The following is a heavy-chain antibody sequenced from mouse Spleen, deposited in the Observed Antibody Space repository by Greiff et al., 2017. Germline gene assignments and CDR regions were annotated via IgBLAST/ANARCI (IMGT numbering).Heavy chain of an antibody. CDR2: IYPGSGST. Sequence: VQLQESGAELVMPGASVKLSCKASGYTFTSYWITWVKQRPGQGLEWIGDIYPGSGSTNYNEKFKSKATLTVDTSSSTAYMQLSSLTSEDAAVYYCGSPADYDGSYVVDYWGQGTSVTGSS. D-gene: IGHD1-1*01. V-gene: IGHV1-55*01. J-gene: IGHJ4*01. CDR1: GYTFTSYW. CDR3: GSPADYDGSYVVDY.